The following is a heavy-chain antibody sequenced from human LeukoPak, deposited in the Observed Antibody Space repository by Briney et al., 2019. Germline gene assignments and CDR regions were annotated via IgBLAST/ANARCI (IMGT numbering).Heavy chain of an antibody. J-gene: IGHJ6*02. CDR3: AREPLGYCSSTSCYLYYYGMDV. CDR1: GGTFSSYA. Sequence: VASVKVSCKASGGTFSSYAISWVRQAPGQGLEWMGRIIPILGIANYAQKFQGRVTITADKSTSTAYMELSSLRSEDTAVYYCAREPLGYCSSTSCYLYYYGMDVWGQGTTVTVS. D-gene: IGHD2-2*01. CDR2: IIPILGIA. V-gene: IGHV1-69*04.